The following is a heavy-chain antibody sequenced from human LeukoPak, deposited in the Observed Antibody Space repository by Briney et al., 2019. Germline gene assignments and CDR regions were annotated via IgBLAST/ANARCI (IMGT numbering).Heavy chain of an antibody. CDR3: ARDIAGATKGGWFDT. V-gene: IGHV1-8*01. D-gene: IGHD1-26*01. CDR2: MNPNSGNT. Sequence: ASVKVSCKASRYTFTNYDINWVRQATGQGLEWMGWMNPNSGNTGYAQRFQGRVTMTRNTSTSTAYMELSSLRSEDTALYYCARDIAGATKGGWFDTWGQGTPVTVSS. CDR1: RYTFTNYD. J-gene: IGHJ5*02.